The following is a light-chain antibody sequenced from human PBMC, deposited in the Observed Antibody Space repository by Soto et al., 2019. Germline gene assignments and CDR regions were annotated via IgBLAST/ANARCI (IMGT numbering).Light chain of an antibody. CDR3: QPYGSSPPRT. V-gene: IGKV3-20*01. CDR2: GAS. J-gene: IGKJ1*01. CDR1: QSVSSSY. Sequence: EIVLTQSPGTLSLSPGERATLSCRASQSVSSSYLAWYQQKPGQAPRLLIYGASSRATGIPDRFSGSGSGTDFTLTISRLEPEDFAVYYCQPYGSSPPRTFGQGTKVDNK.